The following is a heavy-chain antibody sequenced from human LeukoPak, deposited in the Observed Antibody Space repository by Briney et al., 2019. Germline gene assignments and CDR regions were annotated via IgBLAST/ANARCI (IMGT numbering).Heavy chain of an antibody. V-gene: IGHV1-69*13. J-gene: IGHJ4*02. Sequence: SVKVSCKASGSTFSRFAMSWVRRAPRQGLEWMGGIIPIFGTANYAQRFQGRVTITADESTGTAYMELSGLRSEDTAVYYCASDVYYYDSSGYYLFDHWGQGTLVTVSS. CDR2: IIPIFGTA. CDR1: GSTFSRFA. CDR3: ASDVYYYDSSGYYLFDH. D-gene: IGHD3-22*01.